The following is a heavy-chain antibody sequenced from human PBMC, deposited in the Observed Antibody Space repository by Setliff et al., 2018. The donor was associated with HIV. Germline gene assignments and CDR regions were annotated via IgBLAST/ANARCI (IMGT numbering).Heavy chain of an antibody. CDR2: IYHSGTT. D-gene: IGHD3-22*01. Sequence: SETLSLTCAVSGGSINTNNWWSWVRQPPGKGLEWIGEIYHSGTTNYKSLLKSRVTISVDKSKNQFSLKLSSVTAADTAVYYCARDMMYHYDRSGSFGWFGPWGQGTQVTVSS. CDR1: GGSINTNNW. J-gene: IGHJ5*02. V-gene: IGHV4-4*02. CDR3: ARDMMYHYDRSGSFGWFGP.